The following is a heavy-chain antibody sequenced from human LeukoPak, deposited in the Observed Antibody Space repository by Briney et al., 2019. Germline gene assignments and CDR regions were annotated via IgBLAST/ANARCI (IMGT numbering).Heavy chain of an antibody. CDR1: GYTFTGYY. D-gene: IGHD1-26*01. CDR3: ARDNSVGDNAWWFDP. J-gene: IGHJ5*02. CDR2: INPNSGGT. V-gene: IGHV1-2*02. Sequence: RASVKVSCKASGYTFTGYYMHWVRQAPGQGLEWMGWINPNSGGTNYAQKFQGRVTMTRDMSTSTDYMELSSLRSEDTAIYYCARDNSVGDNAWWFDPWGQGTLVTVSS.